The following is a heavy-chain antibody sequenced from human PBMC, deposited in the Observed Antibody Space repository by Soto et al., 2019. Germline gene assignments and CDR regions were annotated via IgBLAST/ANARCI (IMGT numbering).Heavy chain of an antibody. D-gene: IGHD2-15*01. CDR3: ARRYCSGGSCYQRVYWFDP. V-gene: IGHV1-69*13. CDR1: GCPFGSYA. Sequence: ASVKVSCKASGCPFGSYAISWXRQAPGQGLEWMGGIIPMFGTANYAQNFQGRVTITAGESTSTAYMELSRLRSEDTAVYYSARRYCSGGSCYQRVYWFDPWGQGTLVTVSS. CDR2: IIPMFGTA. J-gene: IGHJ5*02.